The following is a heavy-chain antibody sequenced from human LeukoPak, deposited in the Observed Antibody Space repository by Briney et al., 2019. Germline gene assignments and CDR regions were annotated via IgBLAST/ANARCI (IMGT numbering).Heavy chain of an antibody. V-gene: IGHV3-30*02. CDR3: AKDQVPAALMGVYFDY. CDR1: GFTFSSYG. Sequence: QTGGSLRLSCAASGFTFSSYGMHWVRQAPGKGLEWVAFIRYDGSNKYYADSVKGRFTISRDNSKNTLYLQMNSLRAEDTAVYYCAKDQVPAALMGVYFDYWGQGTLVTVSS. D-gene: IGHD2-2*01. J-gene: IGHJ4*02. CDR2: IRYDGSNK.